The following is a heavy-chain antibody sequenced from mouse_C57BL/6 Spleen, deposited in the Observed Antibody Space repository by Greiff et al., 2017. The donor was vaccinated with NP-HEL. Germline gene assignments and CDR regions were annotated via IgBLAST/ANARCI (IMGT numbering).Heavy chain of an antibody. Sequence: EVQLQQSGGGLVKPGGSLKLSCAASGFTFSDYGMHWVRQAPEKGLEWVAYISSGSSTIYYADTVKGRFTISRDNAKNTLFLQMTSLRSEDTAMYYCAKPPDDYYLYYYAMDYWGQGTSVTVSS. CDR1: GFTFSDYG. CDR2: ISSGSSTI. V-gene: IGHV5-17*01. CDR3: AKPPDDYYLYYYAMDY. J-gene: IGHJ4*01. D-gene: IGHD2-3*01.